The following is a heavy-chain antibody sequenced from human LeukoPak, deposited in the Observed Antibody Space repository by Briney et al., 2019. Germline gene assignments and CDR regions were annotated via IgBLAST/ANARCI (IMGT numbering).Heavy chain of an antibody. J-gene: IGHJ4*02. CDR3: AREDAGGTYSFDY. CDR1: GFTFSSNF. V-gene: IGHV3-66*01. CDR2: IYTSGIT. D-gene: IGHD1-26*01. Sequence: PGGSLRLSCAVSGFTFSSNFMSWVRQAPGKGPEWVSVIYTSGITYYTDSVRGRFTISRDNSKNTLYLQMDSLTAEDRAVYYCAREDAGGTYSFDYWGRGILVSVSS.